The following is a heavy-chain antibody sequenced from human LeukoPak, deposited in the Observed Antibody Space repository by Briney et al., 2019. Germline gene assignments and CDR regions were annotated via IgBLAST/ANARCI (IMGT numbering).Heavy chain of an antibody. J-gene: IGHJ6*02. CDR3: ARVVEARDFWSGYQVSLYYYYGMDV. CDR2: IKQDGSEK. D-gene: IGHD3-3*01. Sequence: ETLSLTCAVYGGSFSGYYWSWVRQAPGKGLEWVANIKQDGSEKYYVDSVKGRFTISRDNAKNSLYLQMNSLRAEDTAVYYCARVVEARDFWSGYQVSLYYYYGMDVWGQGTTVTVSS. V-gene: IGHV3-7*01. CDR1: GGSFSGYY.